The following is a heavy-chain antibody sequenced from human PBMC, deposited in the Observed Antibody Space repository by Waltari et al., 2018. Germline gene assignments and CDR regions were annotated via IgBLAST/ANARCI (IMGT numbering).Heavy chain of an antibody. Sequence: QMQLVESGGGVVRAGWSLRISCEVSAFTFRSCSLLWVRQAPGKGLEWVAVISYNEVNKYYVDSVKGRFTISRDNSKNMLFLQMNSLSADDTAVYYCARDYCDRTRCHGMDVWGQGTTVTVSS. V-gene: IGHV3-30*04. CDR1: AFTFRSCS. CDR2: ISYNEVNK. D-gene: IGHD2-2*01. CDR3: ARDYCDRTRCHGMDV. J-gene: IGHJ6*02.